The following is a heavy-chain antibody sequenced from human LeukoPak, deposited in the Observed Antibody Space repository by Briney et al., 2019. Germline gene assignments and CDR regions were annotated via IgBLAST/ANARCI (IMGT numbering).Heavy chain of an antibody. D-gene: IGHD1-7*01. CDR3: AKDREGTIADYFDY. J-gene: IGHJ4*02. Sequence: SGGSLRLSCAASGFTFSSYAMSWVRQAPGKGLEWVSSISGSGGNTYYADSVKGRFTISRDNSKNTLYLQMNSLRGEDTAVYYCAKDREGTIADYFDYWGQGTLVTVSS. CDR2: ISGSGGNT. CDR1: GFTFSSYA. V-gene: IGHV3-23*01.